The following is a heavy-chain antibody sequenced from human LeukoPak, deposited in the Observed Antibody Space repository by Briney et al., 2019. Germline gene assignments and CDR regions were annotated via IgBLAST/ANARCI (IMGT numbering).Heavy chain of an antibody. CDR2: IYPGDSDT. CDR1: GYSFTSYW. CDR3: ARTHPPYYYDSSGYYSDY. D-gene: IGHD3-22*01. V-gene: IGHV5-51*01. J-gene: IGHJ4*02. Sequence: GESLKISCKGSGYSFTSYWIGWVRQMPGKGLEWMGIIYPGDSDTRYSPSFQGQVTISADKSISTAYLQWSSLKASDTAMYYCARTHPPYYYDSSGYYSDYWGQGTLVTVSS.